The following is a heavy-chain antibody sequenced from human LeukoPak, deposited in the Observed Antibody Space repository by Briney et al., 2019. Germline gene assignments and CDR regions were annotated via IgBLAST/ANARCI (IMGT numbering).Heavy chain of an antibody. CDR3: ARDRGYYYMDV. CDR1: GFSFSRYW. J-gene: IGHJ6*03. D-gene: IGHD3-10*01. V-gene: IGHV3-48*01. CDR2: IGISSGNT. Sequence: PGGSLRLSCEASGFSFSRYWMSWVRQAPGKGLEWISYIGISSGNTNYADSVKGRYTISGDKAKNSLYLQMNSLRVEDTAVYYCARDRGYYYMDVWGKGTTVTVSS.